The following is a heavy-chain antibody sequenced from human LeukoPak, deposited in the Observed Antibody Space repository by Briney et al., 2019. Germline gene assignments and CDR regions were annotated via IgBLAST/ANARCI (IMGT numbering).Heavy chain of an antibody. CDR3: ARDGDYDSSGYYFSEARTPDAFDI. CDR1: GFTFSSYS. D-gene: IGHD3-22*01. CDR2: ISSSNYI. J-gene: IGHJ3*02. Sequence: GGSLRLSCAASGFTFSSYSMNWVRQAPGKGLEWVSSISSSNYIYYADSVKGRFTISRDNAKNSLYLQMNSLRAEDTAVYYCARDGDYDSSGYYFSEARTPDAFDIWGQGTMVTVSS. V-gene: IGHV3-21*01.